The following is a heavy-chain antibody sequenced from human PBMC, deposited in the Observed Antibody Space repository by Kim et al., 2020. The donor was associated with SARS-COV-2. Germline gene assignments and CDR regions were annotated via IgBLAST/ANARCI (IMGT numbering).Heavy chain of an antibody. J-gene: IGHJ4*02. CDR3: ARHSRRWLQLHPGYFDY. D-gene: IGHD5-12*01. CDR1: GGSISSSSYY. CDR2: IYYSGST. V-gene: IGHV4-39*01. Sequence: SETLSLTCTVSGGSISSSSYYWGWIRQPPGKGLEWIGSIYYSGSTYYNPSLKSRVTISVDTSKNQFSLKLSSVTAADTAVYYCARHSRRWLQLHPGYFDYGGQGTLVTVSS.